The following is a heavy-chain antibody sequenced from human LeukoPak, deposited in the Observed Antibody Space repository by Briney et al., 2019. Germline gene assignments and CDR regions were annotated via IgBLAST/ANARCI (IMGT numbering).Heavy chain of an antibody. CDR3: AKDRAYSFDL. CDR1: GFTFSSSA. CDR2: IDGNGGKT. J-gene: IGHJ2*01. Sequence: GGSLRLSCAASGFTFSSSAMSWVRQAPGKGLDWVSAIDGNGGKTFYADSVKGRFTISRDNSKNTLYLQMNSLRAEDTALYYCAKDRAYSFDLWGRGTLVTVSS. D-gene: IGHD1-26*01. V-gene: IGHV3-23*01.